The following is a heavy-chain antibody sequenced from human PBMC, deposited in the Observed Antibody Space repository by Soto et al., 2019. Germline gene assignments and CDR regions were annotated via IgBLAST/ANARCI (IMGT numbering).Heavy chain of an antibody. V-gene: IGHV4-30-2*01. CDR1: GGSISSGGYS. CDR2: IYHSGST. CDR3: ARNSTMVRGILKYYFDY. D-gene: IGHD3-10*01. Sequence: SSETLSLTCAVSGGSISSGGYSWSWIRQPPGKGLEWIGYIYHSGSTYYNPSLKSRVTISVDRSKNQFSLKLSSVTAADTAVYYCARNSTMVRGILKYYFDYWGQGTLVTVSS. J-gene: IGHJ4*02.